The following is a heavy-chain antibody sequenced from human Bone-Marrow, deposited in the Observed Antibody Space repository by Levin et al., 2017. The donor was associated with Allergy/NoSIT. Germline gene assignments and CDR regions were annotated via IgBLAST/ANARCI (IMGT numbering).Heavy chain of an antibody. D-gene: IGHD1-1*01. Sequence: GGSLRLSCAASGFSFDDYVMHWVRQGPGKGLEWVSGIDWNSGRVGYVDSVKGRSTISRDNAKNSLYLQMDSLRGEDTALYYCARGTSDYYFNYRLDVWGQGTTVFVSS. CDR2: IDWNSGRV. J-gene: IGHJ6*02. CDR3: ARGTSDYYFNYRLDV. CDR1: GFSFDDYV. V-gene: IGHV3-9*01.